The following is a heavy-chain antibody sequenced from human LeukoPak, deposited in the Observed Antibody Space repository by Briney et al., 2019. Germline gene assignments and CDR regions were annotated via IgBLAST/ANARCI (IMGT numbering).Heavy chain of an antibody. V-gene: IGHV4-39*01. J-gene: IGHJ4*02. CDR2: IYYSGNT. Sequence: PSETLSLTCTVSGGSISSYYWGWIRQPPGKGLEWIGSIYYSGNTYYNASLKSQVSISIDTSKNRFSLKLTSVTAADTAVYYCARQTGSGLFILPGGQGTLVTVSS. CDR1: GGSISSYY. CDR3: ARQTGSGLFILP. D-gene: IGHD3/OR15-3a*01.